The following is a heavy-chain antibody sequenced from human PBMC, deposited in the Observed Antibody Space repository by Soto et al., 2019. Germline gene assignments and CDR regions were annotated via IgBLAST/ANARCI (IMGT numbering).Heavy chain of an antibody. J-gene: IGHJ4*02. V-gene: IGHV3-30*03. Sequence: GGSLRLSCAASGFTFSSYGMHWVHQAPGKGLEWVAVISYDGSNKYYADSVKGRFTISRDNSKNTLYLQMNSLRAEDTAIFYCARDPFGYYVNYFDNWGQGTLVTVSS. D-gene: IGHD1-26*01. CDR3: ARDPFGYYVNYFDN. CDR1: GFTFSSYG. CDR2: ISYDGSNK.